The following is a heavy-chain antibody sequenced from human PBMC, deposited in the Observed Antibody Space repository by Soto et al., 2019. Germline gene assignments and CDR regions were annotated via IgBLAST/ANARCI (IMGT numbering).Heavy chain of an antibody. CDR1: GGTFSSYA. CDR3: ARPAGYSSGWDPVFDY. CDR2: IIPIFGTA. D-gene: IGHD6-19*01. V-gene: IGHV1-69*13. J-gene: IGHJ4*02. Sequence: SVKVSCKASGGTFSSYAISWVRQAPGQGLEWMGGIIPIFGTANYAQKFQGRVTITADESTSTAYMELSSLRSEDTAVYYCARPAGYSSGWDPVFDYWGQGTLVTVSS.